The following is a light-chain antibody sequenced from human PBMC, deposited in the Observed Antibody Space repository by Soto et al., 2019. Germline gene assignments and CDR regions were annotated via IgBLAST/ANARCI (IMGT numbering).Light chain of an antibody. CDR2: DVS. J-gene: IGLJ2*01. CDR3: CSYISRSNSEV. CDR1: SSDVGGYNY. V-gene: IGLV2-14*01. Sequence: QSALTQPASVSGSPGQSITISCTGTSSDVGGYNYVSWYQQHPGKAPKLMIYDVSNRPSGVSNRFSGSKSCNTASLTISGFQAGDGADYYCCSYISRSNSEVFGGGTKLNVL.